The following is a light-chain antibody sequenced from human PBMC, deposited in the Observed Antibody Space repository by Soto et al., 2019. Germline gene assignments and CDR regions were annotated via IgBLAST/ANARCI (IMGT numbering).Light chain of an antibody. CDR1: SSDVGNYNY. V-gene: IGLV2-14*01. J-gene: IGLJ1*01. CDR2: EVG. Sequence: QSVLTQPASVSGSPGQSITISCTGTSSDVGNYNYVSRYRQHPGKAPKLMIYEVGNRPSGFSNRFSGSKSANTASLTISGLQAEDEADYYWSSYTGSSPLYVFGTGTKVTVL. CDR3: SSYTGSSPLYV.